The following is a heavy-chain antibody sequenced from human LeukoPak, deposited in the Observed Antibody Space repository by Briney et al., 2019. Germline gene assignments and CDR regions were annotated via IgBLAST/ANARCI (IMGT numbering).Heavy chain of an antibody. V-gene: IGHV3-20*04. CDR2: INWNGGST. J-gene: IGHJ1*01. CDR1: GFTFDDYG. D-gene: IGHD3-22*01. CDR3: ARDRRYYYDSSGYPEYFQH. Sequence: GGSLRLSCAASGFTFDDYGMSWVRQAPGKGLEWVSGINWNGGSTGYADSVKGRFTISRDNAKNSLYLQMNSLRAEDTALYYCARDRRYYYDSSGYPEYFQHCGQGTLVTVSS.